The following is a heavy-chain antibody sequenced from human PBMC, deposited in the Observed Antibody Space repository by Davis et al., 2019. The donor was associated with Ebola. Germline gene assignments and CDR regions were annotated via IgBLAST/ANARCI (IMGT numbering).Heavy chain of an antibody. CDR3: ARHPGTAVGGFGRVDY. CDR2: IYPTDSDT. D-gene: IGHD6-19*01. V-gene: IGHV5-51*01. J-gene: IGHJ4*02. CDR1: GYSFNTYW. Sequence: GESLKISCKRSGYSFNTYWTGWVRQMPGKGLEWMGIIYPTDSDTRYSPSFQGHITISVDKSISTAYLQWSSLKASDTAMYYCARHPGTAVGGFGRVDYWGQGTLVTVSS.